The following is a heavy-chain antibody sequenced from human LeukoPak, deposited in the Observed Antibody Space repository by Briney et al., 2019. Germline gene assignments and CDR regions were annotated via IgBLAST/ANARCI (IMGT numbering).Heavy chain of an antibody. J-gene: IGHJ4*02. CDR3: ARVGYGSYYGLEYFDY. D-gene: IGHD1-26*01. Sequence: PSETLSLTCTVSGGSISSYYWSWIRQPPGKGLEWIGYIYYSGSTNYNPSLKSRVTISVGTSKNQFSLKLSSVTAADTAVYYCARVGYGSYYGLEYFDYWGQGTLVTVSS. CDR2: IYYSGST. CDR1: GGSISSYY. V-gene: IGHV4-59*01.